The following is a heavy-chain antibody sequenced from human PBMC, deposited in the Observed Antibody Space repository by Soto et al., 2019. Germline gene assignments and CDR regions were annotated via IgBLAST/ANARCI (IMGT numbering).Heavy chain of an antibody. J-gene: IGHJ5*02. Sequence: SETLSLTCTVSGGSISSGGYYWSWIRQHPGKGLEWIGYIYYSGGTYYNPSLQSRVSISVDTSKNQFSLKLSSVTAADTAVYYCARGGRYCSSTGCFYSWFDPWGQGTLVTVSS. CDR3: ARGGRYCSSTGCFYSWFDP. D-gene: IGHD2-2*01. CDR1: GGSISSGGYY. CDR2: IYYSGGT. V-gene: IGHV4-31*03.